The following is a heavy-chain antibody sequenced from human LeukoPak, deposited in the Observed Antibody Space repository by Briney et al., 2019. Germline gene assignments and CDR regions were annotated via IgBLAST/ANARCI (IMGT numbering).Heavy chain of an antibody. Sequence: SETLSLNCSVSGGSISSYWRSWIRQPAGKGLEFIGRIYTTGRTNYNPSLKSRVSMSVDTSKNKFSLELRSVTAADTAVYFCARAGYTISSYRFDYWGQGALVTVSS. J-gene: IGHJ4*02. V-gene: IGHV4-4*07. CDR2: IYTTGRT. CDR1: GGSISSYW. D-gene: IGHD3-16*02. CDR3: ARAGYTISSYRFDY.